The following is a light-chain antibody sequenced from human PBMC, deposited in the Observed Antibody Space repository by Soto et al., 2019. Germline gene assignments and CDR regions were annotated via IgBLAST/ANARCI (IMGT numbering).Light chain of an antibody. J-gene: IGLJ2*01. CDR3: AVWDDSLNRPV. CDR2: SDS. Sequence: QSVLSQPPSASGTPGQRVTISCSGTRSNIAGNAVNWYQQLPGTAPKLLIFSDSQRPSGVPDRFSASKYGTSASLAISGLQADDEALYHCAVWDDSLNRPVFGGGTQLTVL. CDR1: RSNIAGNA. V-gene: IGLV1-44*01.